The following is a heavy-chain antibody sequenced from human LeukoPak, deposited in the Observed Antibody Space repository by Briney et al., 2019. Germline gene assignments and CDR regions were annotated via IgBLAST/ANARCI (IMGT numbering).Heavy chain of an antibody. J-gene: IGHJ4*02. CDR3: ARRGITYSSSFFEF. Sequence: SETLSLTCTVSGGSISGGKDFWGWIRQPPGKGLEWIGSIFYSGSTYYNPSPKSRVTISVDTSRNEFSLKVMSATVADTAVYYCARRGITYSSSFFEFWGQGALVTVSS. CDR2: IFYSGST. V-gene: IGHV4-39*01. D-gene: IGHD6-13*01. CDR1: GGSISGGKDF.